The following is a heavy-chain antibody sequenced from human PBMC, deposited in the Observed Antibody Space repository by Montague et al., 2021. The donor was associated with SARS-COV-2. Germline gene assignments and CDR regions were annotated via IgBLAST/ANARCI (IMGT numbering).Heavy chain of an antibody. Sequence: PALVNPTQTLTLTCTFSGFSLNTPEVAVGWIRQPPGKALEWLAXXXGXXXKRXGPSLQRRLTITRDTSKRQVALTMTNMDPVDTATYFCAHRFAGFFDYWGRGILVTVSS. J-gene: IGHJ4*02. CDR3: AHRFAGFFDY. CDR2: XXGXXXK. CDR1: GFSLNTPEVA. V-gene: IGHV2-5*05.